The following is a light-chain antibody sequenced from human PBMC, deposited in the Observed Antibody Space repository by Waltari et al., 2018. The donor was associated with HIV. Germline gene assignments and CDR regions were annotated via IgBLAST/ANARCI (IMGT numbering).Light chain of an antibody. Sequence: QSVLTQPPSVSAAPGQKVTISCSGSSSNIGSNYVSWYQPLPGTAPKFLIYDNNKRPSGIPDRFSGSKSGTSATLGITGLQTGDEADYYCATWDSSLSAVVFGGGTKLTVL. CDR2: DNN. CDR1: SSNIGSNY. J-gene: IGLJ2*01. CDR3: ATWDSSLSAVV. V-gene: IGLV1-51*01.